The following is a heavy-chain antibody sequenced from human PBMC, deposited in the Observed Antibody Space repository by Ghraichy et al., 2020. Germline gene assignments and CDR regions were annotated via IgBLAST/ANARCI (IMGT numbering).Heavy chain of an antibody. CDR2: TYYRSKWYN. V-gene: IGHV6-1*01. D-gene: IGHD2/OR15-2a*01. CDR3: ARGNRAFDI. J-gene: IGHJ3*02. CDR1: GDSVSSNRAA. Sequence: SQTLSLTCAISGDSVSSNRAAWIWIRQSPSRGLEWLGRTYYRSKWYNDYAVSVESRITINPDTSKNQFSLQLNSVTPEDTAVYYCARGNRAFDIWGQGTMVTISS.